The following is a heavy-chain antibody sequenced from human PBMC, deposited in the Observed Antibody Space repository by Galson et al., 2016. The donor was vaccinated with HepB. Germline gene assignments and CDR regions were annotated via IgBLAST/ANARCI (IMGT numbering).Heavy chain of an antibody. V-gene: IGHV1-69*10. CDR1: GGNFKSYA. D-gene: IGHD2-21*01. CDR2: IVTVVGIG. CDR3: ARGHIQVNGMDI. Sequence: SVKVPCKAAGGNFKSYAISWVRQAPGQGLEWVGVIVTVVGIGKYAQTFQDRVTITTDTSTTTAYMELRSLRSEDTAVYYCARGHIQVNGMDIWGQGTTVTVSS. J-gene: IGHJ6*02.